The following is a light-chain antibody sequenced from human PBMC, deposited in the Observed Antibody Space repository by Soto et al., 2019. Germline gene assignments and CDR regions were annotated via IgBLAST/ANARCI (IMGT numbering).Light chain of an antibody. CDR3: QQYYSTPRT. Sequence: DIVMTQSPDSLAVSLGERATINCKSSQSVLSSSNNKNYLAWYQQKPGQPPNLLIYWASTRESGVPDRFSGSGSGTDFTLTISSLQAEDVTVYYCQQYYSTPRTFGQGTKVEIK. J-gene: IGKJ1*01. V-gene: IGKV4-1*01. CDR2: WAS. CDR1: QSVLSSSNNKNY.